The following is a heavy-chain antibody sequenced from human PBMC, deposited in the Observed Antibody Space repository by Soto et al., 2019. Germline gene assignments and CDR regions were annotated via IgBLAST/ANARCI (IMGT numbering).Heavy chain of an antibody. V-gene: IGHV4-30-4*08. CDR2: FYYSGST. Sequence: SETLSLTCTVSGTSIISDGYYWTWIPQQPGKGLEGLGYFYYSGSTYYNPSLKSRVTISVDTCKNQFSLKLSSVTAADTAVYYCARVPRPLYSSSGYRRNFYYYGMDVWGQGTTVTVSS. J-gene: IGHJ6*02. D-gene: IGHD6-13*01. CDR3: ARVPRPLYSSSGYRRNFYYYGMDV. CDR1: GTSIISDGYY.